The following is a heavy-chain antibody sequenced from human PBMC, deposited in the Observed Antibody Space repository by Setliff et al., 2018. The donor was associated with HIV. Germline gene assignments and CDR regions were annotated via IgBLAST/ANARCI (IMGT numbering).Heavy chain of an antibody. CDR1: GASISSNT. D-gene: IGHD3-22*01. J-gene: IGHJ5*02. CDR3: ASRVYYYDSNNFLREEGFDP. V-gene: IGHV4-59*05. Sequence: PSETLSLTCAVSGASISSNTWSWIRQPPGKGLEYIGSIHYNERTYYNPSLKSRVAISIDTSKNQFSLNLTSVTAADTAVYYCASRVYYYDSNNFLREEGFDPWGQGTLVTVSS. CDR2: IHYNERT.